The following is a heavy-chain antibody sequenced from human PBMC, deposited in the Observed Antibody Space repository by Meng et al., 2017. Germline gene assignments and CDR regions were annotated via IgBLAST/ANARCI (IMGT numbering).Heavy chain of an antibody. CDR3: ARSERYVLGFDY. D-gene: IGHD3-16*01. V-gene: IGHV1-2*06. Sequence: QGQLVPSGAEGKKPGASGKVSCKASGYTFTGYYMHWVRQAPGQGLEWMGRINPNSGGTNYAQKFRGRVTMTRDTSISTAYMELSRLRSDDTAVYYCARSERYVLGFDYWGQGTLVTVSS. J-gene: IGHJ4*02. CDR1: GYTFTGYY. CDR2: INPNSGGT.